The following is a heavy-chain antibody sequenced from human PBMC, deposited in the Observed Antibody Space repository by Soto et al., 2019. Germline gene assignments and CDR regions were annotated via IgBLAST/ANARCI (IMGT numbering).Heavy chain of an antibody. D-gene: IGHD1-1*01. CDR3: AIGNPDWFDP. J-gene: IGHJ5*02. Sequence: SETLSLTCAVSGYSISSGLYWGWIRQPPGKGLEWIGTIYRGGITYYNPSLKSRVTISIDTSKNHFSLRLSSVTPTDTAVYFCAIGNPDWFDPWGQGTLVTVS. CDR1: GYSISSGLY. V-gene: IGHV4-38-2*01. CDR2: IYRGGIT.